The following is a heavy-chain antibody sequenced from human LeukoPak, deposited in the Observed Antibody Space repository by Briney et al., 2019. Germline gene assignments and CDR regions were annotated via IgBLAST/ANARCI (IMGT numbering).Heavy chain of an antibody. J-gene: IGHJ6*03. V-gene: IGHV3-11*01. CDR3: AKTGEKMRYYYYYMDV. CDR1: GFTFSDYY. Sequence: GGSLRLSCAASGFTFSDYYMSWIRQAPGKGLEWVSYISSSGTTRYYADSVKGRFTISRDNSKNSLYLQMNSLRTEDTALYYCAKTGEKMRYYYYYMDVWGKGTTVTVSS. D-gene: IGHD2-21*01. CDR2: ISSSGTTR.